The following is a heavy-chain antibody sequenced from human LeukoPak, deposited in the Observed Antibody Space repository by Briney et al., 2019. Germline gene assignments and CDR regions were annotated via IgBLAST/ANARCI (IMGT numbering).Heavy chain of an antibody. CDR2: IYPGASDV. CDR1: GYTFSSYW. CDR3: ARAGSGSSSYGMDV. J-gene: IGHJ6*04. D-gene: IGHD3-10*01. Sequence: GESLKTSCQASGYTFSSYWIAWVRQMSGKDLEWLGIIYPGASDVKYNPSFQGLVTISADKSINTAYLLWSGLRASDTAKYYCARAGSGSSSYGMDVWGKGTTVTVSS. V-gene: IGHV5-51*01.